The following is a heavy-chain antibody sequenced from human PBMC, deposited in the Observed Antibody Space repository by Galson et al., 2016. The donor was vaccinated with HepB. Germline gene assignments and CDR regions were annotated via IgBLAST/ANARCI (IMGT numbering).Heavy chain of an antibody. D-gene: IGHD6-13*01. V-gene: IGHV1-2*02. J-gene: IGHJ1*01. CDR1: GYTFTGKY. CDR3: ARDGGYSSIFQH. Sequence: SVKVSCKASGYTFTGKYIHWVRQAPGQGLEWMGWINPSSGGTDFAPKFQGRVTMTRDTSITTAYMEFRRPRSDDTAVYYCARDGGYSSIFQHWGQGTLVTVSS. CDR2: INPSSGGT.